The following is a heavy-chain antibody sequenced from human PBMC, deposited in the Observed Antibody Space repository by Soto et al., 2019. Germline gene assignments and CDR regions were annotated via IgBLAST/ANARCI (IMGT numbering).Heavy chain of an antibody. J-gene: IGHJ6*02. D-gene: IGHD3-16*01. CDR2: INTDGRST. Sequence: GGFLRLSCGASGFTFESSWMHWVRQAPGKGLAWVSRINTDGRSTLYADSVRGRFTISRDNAKNTLYLQMNSLRAEDTAVYYCARDLARSYGMDVWGQGTTVTVSS. V-gene: IGHV3-74*01. CDR1: GFTFESSW. CDR3: ARDLARSYGMDV.